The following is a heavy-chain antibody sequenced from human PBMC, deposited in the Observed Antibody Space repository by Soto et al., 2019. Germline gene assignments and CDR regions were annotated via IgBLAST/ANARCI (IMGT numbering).Heavy chain of an antibody. J-gene: IGHJ5*02. V-gene: IGHV3-30*18. D-gene: IGHD2-21*01. CDR2: VSHDGRNT. CDR3: AKGVRKWLSICGLNT. CDR1: GFTFSAYA. Sequence: VQLVESGGGVVQPGRSLRLSCAASGFTFSAYAMHWVRQAPGKGLEWVAVVSHDGRNTHYADSVKGRFTNSRDSFKNTVSIEMTSMNAEDTAVYFCAKGVRKWLSICGLNTWGQGALVTVSS.